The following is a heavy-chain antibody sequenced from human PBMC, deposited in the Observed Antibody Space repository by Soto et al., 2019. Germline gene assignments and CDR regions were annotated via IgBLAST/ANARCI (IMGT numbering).Heavy chain of an antibody. CDR1: VYSFTSSW. CDR3: ARGYITGTPGFED. J-gene: IGHJ3*01. CDR2: IYPGDSDT. D-gene: IGHD1-20*01. V-gene: IGHV5-51*01. Sequence: LKISCKGSVYSFTSSWIGLVRQMPGKGLEWMGIIYPGDSDTRYSPSFQGQVTISADKSISTAYLQWSSLKASDTAMYYCARGYITGTPGFEDSGQGTLVTVSS.